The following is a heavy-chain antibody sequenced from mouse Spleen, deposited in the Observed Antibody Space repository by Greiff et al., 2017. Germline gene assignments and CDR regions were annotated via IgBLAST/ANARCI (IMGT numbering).Heavy chain of an antibody. V-gene: IGHV1-18*01. J-gene: IGHJ3*01. CDR1: GYTFTDYN. CDR2: INPNNGGN. D-gene: IGHD1-1*01. Sequence: EVQLQQSGPELVKPGASVKIPCKASGYTFTDYNMDWVKQSHGKSLEWIGDINPNNGGNIYNQKFKGKATLTVDKSSSTAYMELRSLTSEDTAVYYCARLGYYGSSPWFAYWGQGTLVTVSA. CDR3: ARLGYYGSSPWFAY.